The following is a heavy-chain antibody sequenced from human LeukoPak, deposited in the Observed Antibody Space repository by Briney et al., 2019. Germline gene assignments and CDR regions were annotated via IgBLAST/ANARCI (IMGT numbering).Heavy chain of an antibody. J-gene: IGHJ4*02. D-gene: IGHD2-2*01. CDR3: ARLRGYQLLLFVGFDY. V-gene: IGHV4-39*01. Sequence: PSETLSLTCTVSGGSISSSSYYWGWIRLPPGKGLEWIGSIYYSGSTYYNPSLKSRVTISVDTSKNQFSLKLSSVTAADTAVYYCARLRGYQLLLFVGFDYWGQGTLVTVSS. CDR2: IYYSGST. CDR1: GGSISSSSYY.